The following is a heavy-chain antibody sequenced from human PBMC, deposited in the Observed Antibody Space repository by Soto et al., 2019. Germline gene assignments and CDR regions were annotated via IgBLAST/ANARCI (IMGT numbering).Heavy chain of an antibody. CDR1: GGSFSGYY. D-gene: IGHD3-22*01. J-gene: IGHJ3*02. Sequence: SETLSLTCAVYGGSFSGYYWSWIRQPPGKGLEWIGEINHSGSTNYNPSLKSRVTISVDTSKNQFSLKLSSVTAADTAVYYCARETYDSSGYCDAFDIWGQGTMVTVSS. CDR2: INHSGST. V-gene: IGHV4-34*01. CDR3: ARETYDSSGYCDAFDI.